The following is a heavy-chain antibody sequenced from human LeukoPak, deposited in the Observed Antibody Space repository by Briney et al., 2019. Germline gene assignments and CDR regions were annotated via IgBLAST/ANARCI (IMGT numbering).Heavy chain of an antibody. CDR1: GYTFTGYY. J-gene: IGHJ5*02. CDR2: INPNINGT. CDR3: ARDMKRSRARWENLGFDP. Sequence: VASVKVSCKASGYTFTGYYIHWVRQAPGQGLEWMGWINPNINGTNYAQKFQGRVTMTGDRSISTAYMELRSLRSDDTAVYYCARDMKRSRARWENLGFDPWGQGTLVTVSS. V-gene: IGHV1-2*02. D-gene: IGHD1-26*01.